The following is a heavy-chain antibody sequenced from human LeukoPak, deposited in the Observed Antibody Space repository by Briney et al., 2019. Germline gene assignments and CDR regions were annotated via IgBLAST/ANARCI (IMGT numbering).Heavy chain of an antibody. CDR3: AKEAGYCSTTTCYVDY. V-gene: IGHV3-23*01. D-gene: IGHD2-2*03. CDR1: GFTFSSYD. J-gene: IGHJ4*02. CDR2: ISGSGGST. Sequence: PGRSLRLSCAASGFTFSSYDMNWVRQAPGKGLEWVSGISGSGGSTYYADSVKGRFTISRDNSKNTLYLQMNSLRAEDTAVYYCAKEAGYCSTTTCYVDYWGQGILVTVSS.